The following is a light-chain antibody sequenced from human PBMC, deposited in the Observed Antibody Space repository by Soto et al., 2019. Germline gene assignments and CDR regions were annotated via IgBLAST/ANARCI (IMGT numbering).Light chain of an antibody. CDR2: GES. CDR1: QSVSSSN. J-gene: IGKJ4*01. Sequence: TQSQDTLSVSPGGRVTLSCRASQSVSSSNLAWYQQKPGQDPRLLIYGESSRATGIPDRFSGSGSGTDFTLTISRLEPEDFAMYYRQQYCRSLTFGEGTKVDI. V-gene: IGKV3-20*01. CDR3: QQYCRSLT.